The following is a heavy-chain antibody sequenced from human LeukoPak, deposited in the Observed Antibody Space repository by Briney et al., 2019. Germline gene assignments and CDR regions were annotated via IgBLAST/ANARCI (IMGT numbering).Heavy chain of an antibody. CDR2: IWNDGSNK. V-gene: IGHV3-33*01. J-gene: IGHJ4*02. CDR1: GFTFSTYG. Sequence: GGSLRLSCAASGFTFSTYGMHWVRQAPGKGLEWVAVIWNDGSNKYYADSVKGRFTISSDNSKNTLYLQMNSLRAEDTAVYYCARGLEGFDYWGQGTLVTVSS. CDR3: ARGLEGFDY.